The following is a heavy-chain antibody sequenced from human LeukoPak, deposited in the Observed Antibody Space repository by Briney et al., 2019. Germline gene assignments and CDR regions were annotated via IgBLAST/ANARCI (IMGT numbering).Heavy chain of an antibody. V-gene: IGHV4-39*07. D-gene: IGHD4-17*01. Sequence: KASETLSLTCTVSGGSISSSSYYWGWIRQPPGKGLEWIGSIYHRGSTFYNPSLRNRVTISVDTSKNQFSLKLSSVTAADTAVYYCARGAYGDYVPDYWGQGTLVTVSS. CDR2: IYHRGST. J-gene: IGHJ4*02. CDR1: GGSISSSSYY. CDR3: ARGAYGDYVPDY.